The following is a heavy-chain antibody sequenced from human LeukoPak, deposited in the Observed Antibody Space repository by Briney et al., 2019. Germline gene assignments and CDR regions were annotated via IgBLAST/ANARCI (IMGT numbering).Heavy chain of an antibody. V-gene: IGHV3-30*02. CDR2: IRYDGSNK. D-gene: IGHD3-16*02. J-gene: IGHJ4*02. CDR3: AKDHDYVWGSYHDHYYFDY. CDR1: GFTVSSNY. Sequence: GGSLRLSCAASGFTVSSNYMSWVRQAPGKGLEWVAFIRYDGSNKYYADSVKGRFTISRDNSKNTLYLQMNSLRAEDTAVYYCAKDHDYVWGSYHDHYYFDYWGQETLVTVSS.